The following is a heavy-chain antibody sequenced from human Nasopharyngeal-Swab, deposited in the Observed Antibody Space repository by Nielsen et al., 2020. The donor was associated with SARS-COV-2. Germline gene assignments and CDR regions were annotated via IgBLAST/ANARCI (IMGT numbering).Heavy chain of an antibody. CDR3: ARDSTFSEGGGMDV. Sequence: SETLSLTCAVYDGSFSGYYWSWIRQPPGKGLEWIGEINHSGSTNYNPSLKSRVTISIDTSKNEFSLNLRSVTTADTAVYYCARDSTFSEGGGMDVWGQGTTVTVSS. CDR1: DGSFSGYY. CDR2: INHSGST. V-gene: IGHV4-34*01. D-gene: IGHD1-26*01. J-gene: IGHJ6*02.